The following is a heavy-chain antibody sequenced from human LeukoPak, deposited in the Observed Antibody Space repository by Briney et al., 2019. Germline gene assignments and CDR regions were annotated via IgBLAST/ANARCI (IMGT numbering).Heavy chain of an antibody. V-gene: IGHV3-7*05. Sequence: GGSLRLSCAVSGITLSSYWMSWVRQAPRKGLEWVGNIKQDASEKYFVDSLRGRFTISRDNAKNSLFLQMNSLRADDTAVYYCVRDQGAFDMWGHGTMVTVSS. CDR2: IKQDASEK. CDR3: VRDQGAFDM. J-gene: IGHJ3*02. CDR1: GITLSSYW.